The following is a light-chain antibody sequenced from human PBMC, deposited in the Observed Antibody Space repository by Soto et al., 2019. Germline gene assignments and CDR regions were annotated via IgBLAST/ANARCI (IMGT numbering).Light chain of an antibody. CDR1: GSGIGGNT. CDR3: ATWDDSLDGPV. CDR2: SND. V-gene: IGLV1-44*01. J-gene: IGLJ3*02. Sequence: QAVVTQPPSATGTPGQTVTVSCSGRGSGIGGNTVSWYQQLPGTAPRLLIHSNDRRPSGVPDRFSGSKSGASASLAISGVQSEDEADYYCATWDDSLDGPVFGGGTKLTVL.